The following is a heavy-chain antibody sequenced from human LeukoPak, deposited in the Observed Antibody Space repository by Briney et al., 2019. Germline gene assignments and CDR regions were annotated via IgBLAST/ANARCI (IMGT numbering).Heavy chain of an antibody. CDR1: GGSFSGYY. V-gene: IGHV4-34*01. J-gene: IGHJ4*02. Sequence: PSETLSLTCAVYGGSFSGYYWSWIRQPPGKGLEWIGEINHSGSTNYNPSLKSRVTISVDTSKNQFSLKLSSVTAADTAVYYCARSLAGIAAARYDYRGQGTLVTVSS. CDR2: INHSGST. CDR3: ARSLAGIAAARYDY. D-gene: IGHD6-13*01.